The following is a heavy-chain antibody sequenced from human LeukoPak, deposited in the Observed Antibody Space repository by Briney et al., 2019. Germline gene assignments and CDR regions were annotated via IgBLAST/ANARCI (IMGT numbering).Heavy chain of an antibody. D-gene: IGHD1-26*01. CDR2: KSKTDGGTT. CDR3: TTDLEWEPY. Sequence: KSKTDGGTTDYAAPVKGRFTISRDDSKNTLYLQMNSLETEDTAVYYCTTDLEWEPYWGQGTLVTVSS. J-gene: IGHJ4*02. V-gene: IGHV3-15*01.